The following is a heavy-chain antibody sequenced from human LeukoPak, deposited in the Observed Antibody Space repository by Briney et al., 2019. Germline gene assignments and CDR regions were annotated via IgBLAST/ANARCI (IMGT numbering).Heavy chain of an antibody. V-gene: IGHV3-23*01. D-gene: IGHD5-18*01. CDR1: GFTFNTYA. J-gene: IGHJ4*02. CDR2: ISGGST. CDR3: AKGALSVDTAMAS. Sequence: GGSLSLSCAASGFTFNTYAMTWVRQAPGKGLEWVSIISGGSTYYADSVKGRFTISRDNSKKTLYLQMNSLRAEDTAVYYCAKGALSVDTAMASWGQGTLVTVSS.